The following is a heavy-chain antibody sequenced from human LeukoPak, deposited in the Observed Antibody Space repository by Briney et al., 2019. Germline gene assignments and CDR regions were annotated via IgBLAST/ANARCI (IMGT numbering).Heavy chain of an antibody. CDR2: INHSGST. CDR1: GGSFSGYY. D-gene: IGHD2-2*01. CDR3: ARADSDCSSTSCYQRHARRYYYYGMDV. V-gene: IGHV4-34*01. J-gene: IGHJ6*02. Sequence: PSETLSLTCAVYGGSFSGYYWSWIRQPPGKGLEWIGEINHSGSTNYNPSLKSRVTISVDTSKNQFSLKLSSVTAADTAVYYCARADSDCSSTSCYQRHARRYYYYGMDVWGQGTTVTVSS.